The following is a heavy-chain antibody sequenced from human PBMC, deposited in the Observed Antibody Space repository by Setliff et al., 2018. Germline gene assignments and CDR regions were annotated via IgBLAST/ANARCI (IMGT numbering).Heavy chain of an antibody. J-gene: IGHJ6*03. Sequence: GASVKVSCKASGGTFSSYGISWVRQAPGQGLEWMGGTIPSFGSTNYAQKFQGRVTIITDEPTSTAYMELSSLRTEDSAVYYCAREGVDTRSSTDYRYYMDVWGKGTTVTGSS. CDR1: GGTFSSYG. D-gene: IGHD5-18*01. CDR3: AREGVDTRSSTDYRYYMDV. CDR2: TIPSFGST. V-gene: IGHV1-69*05.